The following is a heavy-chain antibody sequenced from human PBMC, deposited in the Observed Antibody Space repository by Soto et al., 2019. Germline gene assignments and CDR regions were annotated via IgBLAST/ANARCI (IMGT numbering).Heavy chain of an antibody. Sequence: PGGSLRLCCAASGFTFSSYGMHWVRQAPGKGLEWVAVISYDGSNKYYADSVKGRFTISRDNSKNTLYLQMNSLRAEDTAVYYCAKDRLVGATTPFDYWGQGTLVTVSS. J-gene: IGHJ4*02. CDR1: GFTFSSYG. D-gene: IGHD1-26*01. CDR2: ISYDGSNK. CDR3: AKDRLVGATTPFDY. V-gene: IGHV3-30*18.